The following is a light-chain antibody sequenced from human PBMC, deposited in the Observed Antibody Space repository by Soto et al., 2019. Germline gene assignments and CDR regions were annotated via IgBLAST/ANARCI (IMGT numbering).Light chain of an antibody. Sequence: QSLLTQPASVSVSPGQSITISCAGTRDDIGAYDYVSWYQQHPGNAPKLLVYEVTNRPSGVSDRFSGSKSGNTASLTISGLQAEDEADYYCNSYTNSSAVVFGGGTKVTVL. CDR3: NSYTNSSAVV. V-gene: IGLV2-14*01. J-gene: IGLJ2*01. CDR1: RDDIGAYDY. CDR2: EVT.